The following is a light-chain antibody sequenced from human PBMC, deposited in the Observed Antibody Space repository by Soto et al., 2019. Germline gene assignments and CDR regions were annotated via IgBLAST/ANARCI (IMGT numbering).Light chain of an antibody. Sequence: DIQMTQSPSSLSASVGDRVTITCRASQSISSYLNWYQQKPGKAPKLLIYAASILQSGVPSRFSGSGSGTDVTLTISSLQPEDFATYYCQQSYSTPLTFGGGTKVEIK. V-gene: IGKV1-39*01. CDR2: AAS. CDR3: QQSYSTPLT. J-gene: IGKJ4*01. CDR1: QSISSY.